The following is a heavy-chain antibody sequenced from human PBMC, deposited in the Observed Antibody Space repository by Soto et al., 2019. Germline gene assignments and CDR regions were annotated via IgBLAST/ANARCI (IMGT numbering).Heavy chain of an antibody. D-gene: IGHD6-13*01. CDR3: ARIGSWSLNFDY. V-gene: IGHV3-33*01. CDR2: IWSDGSNK. J-gene: IGHJ4*02. CDR1: GFTFSTYH. Sequence: QVQLVESGGGVVQPGRSLRPSCAASGFTFSTYHMHWVRQAPGKGLEWVAVIWSDGSNKFYADSVKGRFTISRDNSKNTLYLQMNSLRVEDTAIYYCARIGSWSLNFDYWGQGTLVAVSS.